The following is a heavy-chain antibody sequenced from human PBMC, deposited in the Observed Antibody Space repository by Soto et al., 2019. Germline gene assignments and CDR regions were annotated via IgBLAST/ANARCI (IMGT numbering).Heavy chain of an antibody. CDR2: ISGSGSST. D-gene: IGHD5-18*01. V-gene: IGHV3-23*01. CDR1: GFTFSSYA. Sequence: PGGSLRLSCAASGFTFSSYAMNWVRQAPGKGLEWVSAISGSGSSTYYADSVKGRFTISRDNSKNTLYLQMNSLRAEDTAVYYCAKVPPRYSYGNVGAMDVWGQGTTVTVSS. J-gene: IGHJ6*02. CDR3: AKVPPRYSYGNVGAMDV.